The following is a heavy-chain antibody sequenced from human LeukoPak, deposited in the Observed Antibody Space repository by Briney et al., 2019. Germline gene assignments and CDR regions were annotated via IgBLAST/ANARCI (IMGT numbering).Heavy chain of an antibody. CDR1: GGSISSSSYY. CDR2: IYYSGST. Sequence: PSETLSLTCTVSGGSISSSSYYWGWIRQPPGKGLEWIGSIYYSGSTYYNPSLKSRVTISVDRSKNQISLNLSSVTAADTAVYYCAAATGVGAPSDPWGQGTLVTVSS. D-gene: IGHD1-26*01. CDR3: AAATGVGAPSDP. V-gene: IGHV4-39*07. J-gene: IGHJ5*02.